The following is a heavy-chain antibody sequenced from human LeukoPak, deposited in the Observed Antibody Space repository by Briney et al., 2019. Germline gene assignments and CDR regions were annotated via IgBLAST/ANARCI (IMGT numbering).Heavy chain of an antibody. Sequence: ASVKVSCKASGYTFTDYYMHWVRQTAGQGLEWMGWINRNSGGTNYAQKFQGRDTMTRDTSIRTAYMELTSLRSDDTAVYYCARGTWFGELLSNDCWGQGTLVAVSS. CDR1: GYTFTDYY. J-gene: IGHJ4*02. CDR3: ARGTWFGELLSNDC. D-gene: IGHD3-10*01. CDR2: INRNSGGT. V-gene: IGHV1-2*02.